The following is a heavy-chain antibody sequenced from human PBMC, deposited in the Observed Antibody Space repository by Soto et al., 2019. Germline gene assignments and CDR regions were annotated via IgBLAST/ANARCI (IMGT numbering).Heavy chain of an antibody. CDR2: FDPEDGET. J-gene: IGHJ6*02. V-gene: IGHV1-24*01. Sequence: QVQLVQSGAEVKKPGASVKVSCKVSGYTLTELSMHWVRQAPGKGLEWMGGFDPEDGETIYAQKFXXRVTMTEDTSXXTXYXXLSSLRSEDTAVYYCATAERRWLVRMGYYYYGMDVWGQGTTVTVSS. D-gene: IGHD6-19*01. CDR3: ATAERRWLVRMGYYYYGMDV. CDR1: GYTLTELS.